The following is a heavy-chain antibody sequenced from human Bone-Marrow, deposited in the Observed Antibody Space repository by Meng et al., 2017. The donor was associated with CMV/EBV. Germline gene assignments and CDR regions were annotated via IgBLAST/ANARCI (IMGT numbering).Heavy chain of an antibody. CDR3: ARDLSHGDYRYYYYYYGMDI. D-gene: IGHD4-17*01. Sequence: GKSLKISCAASGFTFSSYGMNWVRQAPGKGLEWVAFIRYDGSNKYYADSVKGRFTISRDNSKNTLYLQMNSLRAEDTAVYYCARDLSHGDYRYYYYYYGMDIWGQGTTVTFSS. CDR1: GFTFSSYG. CDR2: IRYDGSNK. J-gene: IGHJ6*02. V-gene: IGHV3-30*02.